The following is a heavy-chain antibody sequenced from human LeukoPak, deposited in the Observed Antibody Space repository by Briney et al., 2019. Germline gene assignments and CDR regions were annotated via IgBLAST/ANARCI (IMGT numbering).Heavy chain of an antibody. CDR1: GYTFASYD. Sequence: ASVKVSCKASGYTFASYDINWVRQATGQGLEWMGWMNPNSGNTGYAQKFQGRVTMTRNTSISTAYMELSSLRSEDTAVYYCARDSGGIWFGRQRYYMDVWGKGTTVTVSS. CDR2: MNPNSGNT. D-gene: IGHD3-10*01. J-gene: IGHJ6*03. CDR3: ARDSGGIWFGRQRYYMDV. V-gene: IGHV1-8*01.